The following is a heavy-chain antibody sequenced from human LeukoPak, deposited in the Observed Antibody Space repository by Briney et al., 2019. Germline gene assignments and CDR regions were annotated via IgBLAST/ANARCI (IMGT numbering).Heavy chain of an antibody. CDR3: STVAAAGTGWFDP. V-gene: IGHV4-39*01. CDR1: GGSISSSSYY. Sequence: PSETLSLTCTVSGGSISSSSYYWGWIRQPPGKGLGWIGGIYYSGSTYYNPSLKSRVTISVDTSKNQFSLKLRSVTAADTAVYYCSTVAAAGTGWFDPWGQGTLVTVSS. D-gene: IGHD6-13*01. CDR2: IYYSGST. J-gene: IGHJ5*02.